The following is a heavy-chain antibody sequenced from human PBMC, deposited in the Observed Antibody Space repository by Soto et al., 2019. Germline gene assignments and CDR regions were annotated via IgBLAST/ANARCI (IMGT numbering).Heavy chain of an antibody. Sequence: GASVKVSCKASGGTFSSYTISWVRQAPGQELEWMGRIIPILGIANYAQKFQGRVTITADKSTSTAYMELSSLRSEDTDVYYCARMGSDSGSSLDYWCQGILVTVSS. CDR3: ARMGSDSGSSLDY. J-gene: IGHJ4*02. V-gene: IGHV1-69*02. D-gene: IGHD3-10*01. CDR1: GGTFSSYT. CDR2: IIPILGIA.